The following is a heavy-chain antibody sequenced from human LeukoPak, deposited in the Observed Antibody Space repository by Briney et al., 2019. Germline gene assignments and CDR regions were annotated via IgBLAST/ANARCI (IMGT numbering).Heavy chain of an antibody. CDR1: GFTFNNYA. J-gene: IGHJ4*02. CDR3: AKDSCSGGSCYYDY. CDR2: TSGSGGST. D-gene: IGHD2-15*01. Sequence: GGSLRLSCAASGFTFNNYATSWVRQAPGKGLEWVSGTSGSGGSTYYADSVKGRFTISRDNSESTLYLQMNSLRAEDTAIYYCAKDSCSGGSCYYDYWGQGTLVIVSS. V-gene: IGHV3-23*01.